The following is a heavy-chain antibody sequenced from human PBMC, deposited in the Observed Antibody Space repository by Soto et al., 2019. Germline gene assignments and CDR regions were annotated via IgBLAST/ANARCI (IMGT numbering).Heavy chain of an antibody. CDR3: VISHSFDNSAPGDY. Sequence: ASVKVSCKASGYIFTDYYFHWVRQAPGQGLEWMGWINPNSGATNFAQKFQVRVTMTRDTSISTAYMDLSRLTSDDTAVYYCVISHSFDNSAPGDYWGQGTLVTVSS. V-gene: IGHV1-2*02. D-gene: IGHD3-22*01. J-gene: IGHJ4*02. CDR2: INPNSGAT. CDR1: GYIFTDYY.